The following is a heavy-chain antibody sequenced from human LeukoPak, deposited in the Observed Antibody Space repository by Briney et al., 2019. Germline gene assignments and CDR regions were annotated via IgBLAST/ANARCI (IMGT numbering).Heavy chain of an antibody. J-gene: IGHJ5*02. CDR3: ARFTRPAAIRGANWFDP. V-gene: IGHV1-18*01. CDR1: GYTFTCYG. Sequence: GASVKVSCKASGYTFTCYGISWVRQAPGQGLEWMGWISAYNGNTNYAQKLQGRVTTTTDTSTSTAYMELRSLRSDDTAVYYCARFTRPAAIRGANWFDPWGQGTLVTVSS. CDR2: ISAYNGNT. D-gene: IGHD2-2*02.